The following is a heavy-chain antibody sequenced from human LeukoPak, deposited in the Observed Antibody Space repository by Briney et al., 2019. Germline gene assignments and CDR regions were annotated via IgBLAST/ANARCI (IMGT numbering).Heavy chain of an antibody. J-gene: IGHJ3*02. V-gene: IGHV3-9*01. CDR1: GFTFDDYA. CDR2: ISWNSGSI. Sequence: GGSLRLSCAASGFTFDDYAMHWVRQAPGKGLEWVSGISWNSGSIGYADSVKGRFTISRDNAKNSLYLQMNSLRAEDTAVYYCFGSISDAFDIWGQGTMVTVSS. D-gene: IGHD2-15*01. CDR3: FGSISDAFDI.